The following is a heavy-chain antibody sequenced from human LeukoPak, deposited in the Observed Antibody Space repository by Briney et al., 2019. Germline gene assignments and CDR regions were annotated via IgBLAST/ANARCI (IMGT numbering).Heavy chain of an antibody. CDR1: GYSFTRYW. Sequence: GESLKISCKGSGYSFTRYWIGWVRQMPGKGLEWMGIIYPGDSDTRYSPSFQGQVTISADKSISTAYLQWSSLKASDTAMYYCARHRITIFGVVIKWNYYFDYWGQGTLVTASS. CDR3: ARHRITIFGVVIKWNYYFDY. V-gene: IGHV5-51*01. D-gene: IGHD3-3*01. CDR2: IYPGDSDT. J-gene: IGHJ4*02.